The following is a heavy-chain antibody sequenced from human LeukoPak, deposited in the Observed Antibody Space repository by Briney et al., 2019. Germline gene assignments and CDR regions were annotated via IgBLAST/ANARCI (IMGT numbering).Heavy chain of an antibody. CDR2: IWYDGSNK. V-gene: IGHV3-33*01. J-gene: IGHJ4*02. CDR3: ARTGDLRYFDY. D-gene: IGHD7-27*01. Sequence: GGSLRLSCAASGFTFSSYGMHWVRQAPGKGLEWVAVIWYDGSNKYYADSVKGRFTISRDNSKNTLYLQMNSLRAEDTAVYYCARTGDLRYFDYWGQGTLVTVSS. CDR1: GFTFSSYG.